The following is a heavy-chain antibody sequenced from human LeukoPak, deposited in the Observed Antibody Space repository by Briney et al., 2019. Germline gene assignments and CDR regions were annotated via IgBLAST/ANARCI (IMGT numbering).Heavy chain of an antibody. CDR3: ARDIGPSYYFDY. D-gene: IGHD3/OR15-3a*01. CDR2: ISYDGSNK. Sequence: LSLTCAVYGGSFSGYYWSWIRQPPGKGLEWVAVISYDGSNKYYADSVKGRFTISRDNSKNTLYLQMNSLRAEDTAVYYCARDIGPSYYFDYWGQGTLVTVSS. CDR1: GGSFSGYY. V-gene: IGHV3-30-3*01. J-gene: IGHJ4*02.